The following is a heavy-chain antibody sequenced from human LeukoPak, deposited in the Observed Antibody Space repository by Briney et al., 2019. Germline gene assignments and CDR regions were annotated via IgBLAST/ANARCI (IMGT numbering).Heavy chain of an antibody. CDR1: GGTFSSYA. CDR2: IIPIFGTA. J-gene: IGHJ5*02. V-gene: IGHV1-69*05. CDR3: ARVLDSSSSGTNWFDP. Sequence: GASVKVSCKASGGTFSSYAISWVRQAPGQGLEWMGGIIPIFGTANYAQKFQGRVTITTDESTSTAYMELSSLRSEDTAVYYCARVLDSSSSGTNWFDPWGQGTLVTVSS. D-gene: IGHD6-13*01.